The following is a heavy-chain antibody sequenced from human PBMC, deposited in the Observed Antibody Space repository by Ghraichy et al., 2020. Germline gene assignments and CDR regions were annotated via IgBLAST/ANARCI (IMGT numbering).Heavy chain of an antibody. J-gene: IGHJ4*02. D-gene: IGHD2-15*01. CDR3: ARGRIGYCSGGSCYTHDY. CDR2: MNPNSGNT. Sequence: ASVKVSCKASGYTFTSYDINWVRQATGQGLEWMGWMNPNSGNTGYAQKFQGRVTMTRNTSISTAYMELSSLRSEDTAVYYCARGRIGYCSGGSCYTHDYWGQGTLVTVSS. V-gene: IGHV1-8*01. CDR1: GYTFTSYD.